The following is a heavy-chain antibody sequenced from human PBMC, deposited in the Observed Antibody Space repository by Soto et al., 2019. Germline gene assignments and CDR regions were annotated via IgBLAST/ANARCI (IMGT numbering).Heavy chain of an antibody. V-gene: IGHV1-18*01. CDR1: GYTFTSYG. D-gene: IGHD3-22*01. Sequence: GASVKVSCKASGYTFTSYGISWVRQAPGQGLEWMGWISAYNGNTNYAQKLQGRVTMTTDTSTSTAYMELRSLRSDDTAVYYCARIGENYYDSSGLHYWGQGTLVTVFS. CDR3: ARIGENYYDSSGLHY. J-gene: IGHJ4*02. CDR2: ISAYNGNT.